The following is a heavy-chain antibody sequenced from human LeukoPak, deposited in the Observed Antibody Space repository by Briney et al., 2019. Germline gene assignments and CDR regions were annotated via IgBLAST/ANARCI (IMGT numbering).Heavy chain of an antibody. CDR2: MSSGGTIK. V-gene: IGHV3-30-3*01. D-gene: IGHD2-2*01. J-gene: IGHJ4*01. CDR1: GFTFSTSV. CDR3: ARDLLSPAPDYFDA. Sequence: PGGSLRVSCAASGFTFSTSVVHWVRQAPGKGLEWVAVMSSGGTIKLYTDSVKGRFSISRDNSKNTLFLQMNSLRVDDTAVYYCARDLLSPAPDYFDAWGHGTVVTVSS.